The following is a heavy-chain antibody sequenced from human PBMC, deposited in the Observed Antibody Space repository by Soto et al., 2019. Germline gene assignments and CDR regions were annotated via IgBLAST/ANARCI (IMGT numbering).Heavy chain of an antibody. V-gene: IGHV4-39*01. D-gene: IGHD3-3*01. CDR1: GGSISSSSYY. CDR2: IYYSGST. CDR3: ARHRSGADYYYYYMDV. Sequence: PSETLSLTCTVSGGSISSSSYYWGWIRQPPGKGLEWIGSIYYSGSTYYNPSLKSRVTISVDTSKNQFSLKLSSVTAADTAVYYCARHRSGADYYYYYMDVWGKGTTVTVSS. J-gene: IGHJ6*03.